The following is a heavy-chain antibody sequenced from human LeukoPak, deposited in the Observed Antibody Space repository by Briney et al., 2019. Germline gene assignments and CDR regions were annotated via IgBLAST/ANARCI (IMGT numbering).Heavy chain of an antibody. J-gene: IGHJ3*02. V-gene: IGHV3-30*02. CDR2: IRYDGSNK. Sequence: GGSLRLSCAASGFTFSSYGMHWVRQAPGKGLEWVAFIRYDGSNKYYADSVKGRFTISRDNSKNTLYLQMNSLRAEDTAVYYCASLAQWEFRGVAIWGQGTMVTVTS. CDR1: GFTFSSYG. CDR3: ASLAQWEFRGVAI. D-gene: IGHD1-26*01.